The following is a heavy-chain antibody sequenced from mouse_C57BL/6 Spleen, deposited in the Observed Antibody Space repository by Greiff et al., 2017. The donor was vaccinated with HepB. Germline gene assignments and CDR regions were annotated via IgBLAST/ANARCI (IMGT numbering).Heavy chain of an antibody. Sequence: VQLQQPGAELVKPGASVKLSCKASGYTFTSYWMQWVKQRPGQGLEWIGEIDPSDSYTNYNQKFKGKATLTVDTSASTAYMQLSSLTSEDSAVYYCAIYTTVVAHYFDYWGQGTTLTVSS. V-gene: IGHV1-50*01. CDR1: GYTFTSYW. CDR3: AIYTTVVAHYFDY. D-gene: IGHD1-1*01. CDR2: IDPSDSYT. J-gene: IGHJ2*01.